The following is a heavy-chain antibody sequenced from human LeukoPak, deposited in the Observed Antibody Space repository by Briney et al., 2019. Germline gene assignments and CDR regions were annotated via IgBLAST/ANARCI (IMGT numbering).Heavy chain of an antibody. D-gene: IGHD1-1*01. CDR2: ISGSGGST. J-gene: IGHJ4*02. Sequence: PGGSLRLSCAASGFTFSSYAMSWVRQAPGKGLEWVSAISGSGGSTHYADSVKGRFTISRDNSKNTLYLQMDSLRAEDTAVYYCAKAGDDSDYFDYWGQGTLVTVSS. CDR3: AKAGDDSDYFDY. V-gene: IGHV3-23*01. CDR1: GFTFSSYA.